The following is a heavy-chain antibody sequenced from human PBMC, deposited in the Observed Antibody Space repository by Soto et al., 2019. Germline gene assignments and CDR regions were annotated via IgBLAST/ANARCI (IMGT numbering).Heavy chain of an antibody. D-gene: IGHD2-8*01. Sequence: GGSLRLSCAASGFTFSCYAMHWVRQAPGKGLEWVAVISYNGSNKYYADSVKGRFTISRDNSKNTLYLQMNSLRAEDTALYYCASQMVYANTNDYWGQGTTVTVSS. CDR2: ISYNGSNK. CDR3: ASQMVYANTNDY. V-gene: IGHV3-30-3*01. CDR1: GFTFSCYA. J-gene: IGHJ4*02.